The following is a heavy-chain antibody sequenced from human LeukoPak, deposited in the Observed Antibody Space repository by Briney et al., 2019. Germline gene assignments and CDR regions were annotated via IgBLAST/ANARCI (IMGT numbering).Heavy chain of an antibody. V-gene: IGHV1-8*01. CDR3: ARAGNGDYPYYYYGMDV. Sequence: ASVKVSCKASGYTFTSYDINWVRQATGQGLEWIGWMNPNSGNTGYAHKFQGRVTITRNTSISTAYMELSSLRSEDTAVYYCARAGNGDYPYYYYGMDVWGQGTTVTVSS. CDR1: GYTFTSYD. J-gene: IGHJ6*02. D-gene: IGHD4-17*01. CDR2: MNPNSGNT.